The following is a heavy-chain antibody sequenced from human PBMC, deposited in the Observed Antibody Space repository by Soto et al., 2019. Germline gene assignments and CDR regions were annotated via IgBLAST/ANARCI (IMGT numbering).Heavy chain of an antibody. CDR1: GYTFTSYA. D-gene: IGHD6-19*01. V-gene: IGHV1-3*05. J-gene: IGHJ4*02. Sequence: QVQLVQSGAEEKKPGASVKVSCKASGYTFTSYAMHWVRQAPGQRLEWMGWINAGNGNTKYSQKFQGRVTITRDTSASTAYMELSSLRSEDTAVYYRARVTGWYFPDYWGQGTLVTVSS. CDR3: ARVTGWYFPDY. CDR2: INAGNGNT.